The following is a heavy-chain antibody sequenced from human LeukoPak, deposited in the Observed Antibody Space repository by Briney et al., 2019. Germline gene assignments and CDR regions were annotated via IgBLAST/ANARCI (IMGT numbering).Heavy chain of an antibody. V-gene: IGHV3-23*01. Sequence: GGSLRLSCAASGFTFRNCAMSWVRQAPGKGLEWVSGISGTGYNTYYAGSVKGRFTISRDNSKNTLYLQMNSLRAEDTAVYYCARDRSSGWAGSSHYYMDFWGEGTTVTVSS. CDR1: GFTFRNCA. CDR3: ARDRSSGWAGSSHYYMDF. J-gene: IGHJ6*03. D-gene: IGHD6-19*01. CDR2: ISGTGYNT.